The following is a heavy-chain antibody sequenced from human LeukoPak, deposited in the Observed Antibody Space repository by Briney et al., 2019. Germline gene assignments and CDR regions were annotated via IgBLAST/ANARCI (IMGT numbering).Heavy chain of an antibody. Sequence: PGGSLRLSCVASGFTFSNYAMNWARQAPGRGLEWVSTISGSGGNTYYADSVKGRFTISRDNSKNTLYLQMNSLRVEDTAVYYCARDRHIAAAGYYFDYWGQGTLVTVSS. V-gene: IGHV3-23*01. J-gene: IGHJ4*02. CDR3: ARDRHIAAAGYYFDY. CDR1: GFTFSNYA. D-gene: IGHD6-25*01. CDR2: ISGSGGNT.